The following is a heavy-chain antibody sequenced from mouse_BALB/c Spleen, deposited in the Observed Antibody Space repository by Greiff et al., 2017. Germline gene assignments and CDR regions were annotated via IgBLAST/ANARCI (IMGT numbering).Heavy chain of an antibody. CDR3: ARDGYYRYPLAY. CDR2: IWAGGST. J-gene: IGHJ3*01. V-gene: IGHV2-9*02. CDR1: GFSLTSYG. Sequence: QVQLKESGPGLVAPSQSLSITCTVSGFSLTSYGVHWVRQPPGKGLEWLGVIWAGGSTNYNSALMSRLSISKDNSKSQVFLKMNSLQTDDTAMYYCARDGYYRYPLAYWGQGTLVTVSA. D-gene: IGHD2-14*01.